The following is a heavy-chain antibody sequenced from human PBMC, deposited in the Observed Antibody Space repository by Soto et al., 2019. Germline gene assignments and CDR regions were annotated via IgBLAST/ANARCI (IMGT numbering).Heavy chain of an antibody. V-gene: IGHV4-39*01. D-gene: IGHD3-3*02. CDR2: IFYSGTT. Sequence: QLQLQESGPRLVKPSETLSLTCTVSGASMSSSLYYWGWIRQPPGKGLDWIGTIFYSGTTYYNPSLESRVTISIDKSKNQFSLKLSSVTAADTAVYYCATSRGILHNWFDPWGQGTLVTLSS. CDR3: ATSRGILHNWFDP. J-gene: IGHJ5*02. CDR1: GASMSSSLYY.